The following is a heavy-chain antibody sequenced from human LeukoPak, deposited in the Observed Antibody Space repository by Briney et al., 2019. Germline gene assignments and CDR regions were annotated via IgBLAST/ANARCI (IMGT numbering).Heavy chain of an antibody. CDR3: ARVGTIAAAGTYYYYYMDV. CDR2: INPNYGGT. Sequence: ASVKVSCKASGYTFTAYYMHWVRQAPGQGLEWMGWINPNYGGTNYAQKFQGRVTMTRDTSISTAYMELSSLRSEDTAVYYCARVGTIAAAGTYYYYYMDVWGKGTTVTISS. V-gene: IGHV1-2*02. CDR1: GYTFTAYY. J-gene: IGHJ6*03. D-gene: IGHD6-13*01.